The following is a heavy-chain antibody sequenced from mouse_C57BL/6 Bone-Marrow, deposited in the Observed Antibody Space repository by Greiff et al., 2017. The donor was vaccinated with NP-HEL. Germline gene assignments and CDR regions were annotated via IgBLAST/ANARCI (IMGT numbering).Heavy chain of an antibody. J-gene: IGHJ4*01. CDR1: GFSLTSYG. Sequence: QVQLQQSGPGLVQPSQSLSITCTVSGFSLTSYGVHWVRQSPGKGLEWLGVIWSGGSTDYNAAFISRLSISKDNSKSQVFFKMNSLQADDTAIYYCARPNYYYGFYAMDYWGQGTSVTVSS. CDR3: ARPNYYYGFYAMDY. D-gene: IGHD1-1*01. V-gene: IGHV2-2*01. CDR2: IWSGGST.